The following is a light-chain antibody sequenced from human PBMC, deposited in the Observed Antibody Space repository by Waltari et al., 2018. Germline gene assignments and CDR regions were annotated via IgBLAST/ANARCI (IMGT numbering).Light chain of an antibody. CDR1: RSNIGSTT. CDR2: SNN. J-gene: IGLJ2*01. CDR3: AAWDDSLNGV. Sequence: QSVLTQPPSASGTPGQRVPISCSGSRSNIGSTTVNWYQQLPGTAPKLLIYSNNQRPSGVPDRFSGSKSDTSASLAISGLQSEDEADYYCAAWDDSLNGVFGGGTKLTVL. V-gene: IGLV1-44*01.